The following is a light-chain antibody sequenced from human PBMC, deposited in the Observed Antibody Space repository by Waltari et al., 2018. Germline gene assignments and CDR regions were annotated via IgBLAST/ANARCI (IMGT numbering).Light chain of an antibody. Sequence: QSALTQPRSVSGSPGQSVTISCTGTSSDVGDDNYVSWYQQHPDKAPKLMIYDVTKRPSGVPDRFSGSKSGNTASLTISGLQAEDEADYYCCSYAGRYTFDVVFGGGTKLTVL. CDR2: DVT. J-gene: IGLJ2*01. CDR3: CSYAGRYTFDVV. V-gene: IGLV2-11*01. CDR1: SSDVGDDNY.